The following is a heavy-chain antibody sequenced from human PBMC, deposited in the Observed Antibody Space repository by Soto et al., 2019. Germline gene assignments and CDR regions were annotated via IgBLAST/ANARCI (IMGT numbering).Heavy chain of an antibody. CDR3: ARDPPGFHSAFDF. CDR2: TYYRSRWYS. J-gene: IGHJ4*02. CDR1: GDSVSSNGAA. D-gene: IGHD4-4*01. Sequence: SQTLSLTCAISGDSVSSNGAACNWIRQSPSRGLEWLGRTYYRSRWYSDYAPSVKSRITVNPDTSQNQFSLQLNSVTPEDTAIYYFARDPPGFHSAFDFWGQGTLVTVSS. V-gene: IGHV6-1*01.